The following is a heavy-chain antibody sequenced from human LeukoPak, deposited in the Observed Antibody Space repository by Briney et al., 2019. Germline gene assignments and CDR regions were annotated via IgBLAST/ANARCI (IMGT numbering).Heavy chain of an antibody. CDR3: ARDKHYYDSSNYV. CDR1: GFTFNDYG. CDR2: INWNGGTT. Sequence: GGSLRLSCAASGFTFNDYGMSWVRHGPGKGLEWVSGINWNGGTTGYADSVRGRFTISRDNAKNSLYLQMNSLRAEDTALYYCARDKHYYDSSNYVWGQGTLVTVSS. D-gene: IGHD3-22*01. J-gene: IGHJ4*02. V-gene: IGHV3-20*04.